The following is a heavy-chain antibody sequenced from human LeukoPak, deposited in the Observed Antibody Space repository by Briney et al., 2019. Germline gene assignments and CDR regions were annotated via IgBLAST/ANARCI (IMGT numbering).Heavy chain of an antibody. Sequence: GGSLRLSCAASGFTVSNNYMSWVRQAPGKGLEWVSVIYSGGSSYYADSVKGRFTISRDNSKNTVYLQMNSLRAEDTAVYYCARPKDILTGLGTFDPWGQGTLVTVSS. CDR3: ARPKDILTGLGTFDP. CDR1: GFTVSNNY. CDR2: IYSGGSS. J-gene: IGHJ5*02. V-gene: IGHV3-66*04. D-gene: IGHD3-9*01.